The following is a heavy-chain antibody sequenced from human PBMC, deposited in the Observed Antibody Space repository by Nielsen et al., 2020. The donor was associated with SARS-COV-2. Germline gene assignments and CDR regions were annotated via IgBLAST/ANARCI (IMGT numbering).Heavy chain of an antibody. V-gene: IGHV3-9*01. CDR3: GRVVIGWFDP. CDR1: GFIFSDYA. D-gene: IGHD3-3*01. Sequence: SLKISCVASGFIFSDYAMHWVRQAPGKGLEWVSGISWNSGSIGYADSVKGRFTISRDNAKNSLYLQMNSLRAEDTAVYYCGRVVIGWFDPWGQGTLVTVSS. J-gene: IGHJ5*02. CDR2: ISWNSGSI.